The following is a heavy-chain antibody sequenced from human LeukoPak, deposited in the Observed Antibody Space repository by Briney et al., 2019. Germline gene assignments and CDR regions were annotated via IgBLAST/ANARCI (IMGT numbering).Heavy chain of an antibody. V-gene: IGHV3-11*04. J-gene: IGHJ5*02. Sequence: KPGGSLRLSCAASGFSFSDYYMSWIRQAPGKGLEWVSYMSSSGDTIYYADSVKGRFTISRDNAKNSLYLQMNSLRAEDTAVYYCARCGSSMRYNWFDPWGQGTLVTVSS. CDR2: MSSSGDTI. CDR1: GFSFSDYY. D-gene: IGHD6-6*01. CDR3: ARCGSSMRYNWFDP.